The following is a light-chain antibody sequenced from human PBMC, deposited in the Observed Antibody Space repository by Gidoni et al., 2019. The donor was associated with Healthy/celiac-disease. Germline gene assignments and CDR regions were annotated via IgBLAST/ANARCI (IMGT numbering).Light chain of an antibody. CDR1: QSLLHSNGYNY. J-gene: IGKJ3*01. Sequence: DIVMTQSPLSLPVTPGEPASIPCRSSQSLLHSNGYNYLDWYLQKPGQSPQLLIYLGSNRASGVPDRFSDSGSGTDFTLKISRVEAEDVGVYYCMQALQTPLTFGPXTKVDIK. V-gene: IGKV2-28*01. CDR3: MQALQTPLT. CDR2: LGS.